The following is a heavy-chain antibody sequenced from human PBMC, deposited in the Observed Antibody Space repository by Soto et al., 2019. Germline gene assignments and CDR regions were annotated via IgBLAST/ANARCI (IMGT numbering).Heavy chain of an antibody. V-gene: IGHV1-3*01. D-gene: IGHD3-22*01. CDR1: GYTFTTYA. J-gene: IGHJ4*02. CDR3: ATDPHYYDTTGYCLGN. Sequence: QVQLVQSGAEVKKPGASVKVSCKASGYTFTTYAIHWVRQAPGQRPEWMGWINADNGHTRYSQKFQGRVTITRDTSATTAYMELSSLRSDDTAVYYCATDPHYYDTTGYCLGNWGQGTLVTVSS. CDR2: INADNGHT.